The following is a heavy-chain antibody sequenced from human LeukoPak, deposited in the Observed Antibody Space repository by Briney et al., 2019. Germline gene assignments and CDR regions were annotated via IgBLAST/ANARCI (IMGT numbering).Heavy chain of an antibody. Sequence: SETLSLTCAVYVGSFSGYYWSWIRQPPGKGLEWIGEISHSGSTNYNPSLKSRVTISVDTSKHQFSLKLSSVTAADTAIYYCARGANKPSYDYVWGSYRTGWYFDYWGQGTLVTVSS. J-gene: IGHJ4*02. V-gene: IGHV4-34*01. CDR3: ARGANKPSYDYVWGSYRTGWYFDY. D-gene: IGHD3-16*02. CDR1: VGSFSGYY. CDR2: ISHSGST.